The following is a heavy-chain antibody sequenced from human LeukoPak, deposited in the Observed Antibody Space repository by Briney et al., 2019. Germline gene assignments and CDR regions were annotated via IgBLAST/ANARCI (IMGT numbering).Heavy chain of an antibody. Sequence: GGSLRLSCTASGFTFSTHAISWVRQAPGKGLEWVSAISGSGGKTYYTDSVKGRFTITRDNSKNTLYLQMNSLRAVDTAVYYCAKEYSSSGYFDYWGQGTLVTVPS. CDR1: GFTFSTHA. D-gene: IGHD6-13*01. V-gene: IGHV3-23*01. J-gene: IGHJ4*02. CDR2: ISGSGGKT. CDR3: AKEYSSSGYFDY.